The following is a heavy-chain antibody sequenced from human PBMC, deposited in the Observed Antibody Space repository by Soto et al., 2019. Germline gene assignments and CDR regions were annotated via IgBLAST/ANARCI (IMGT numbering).Heavy chain of an antibody. V-gene: IGHV1-18*01. D-gene: IGHD5-12*01. J-gene: IGHJ5*02. Sequence: QVQLVQSGAEVKKPEASVKVSCKASGYTFTSYGISWVRQAPGQGLEWMGWISAYNGNTNYAQKLQGRVTMTTDTSTSTAYMELRSLRSDDTAVYYCARDGVEARDYVDIVATGWFDPWGQGTLVTVSS. CDR2: ISAYNGNT. CDR1: GYTFTSYG. CDR3: ARDGVEARDYVDIVATGWFDP.